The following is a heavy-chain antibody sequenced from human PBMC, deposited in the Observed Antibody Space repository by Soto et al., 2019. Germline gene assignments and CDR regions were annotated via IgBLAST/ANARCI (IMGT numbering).Heavy chain of an antibody. CDR1: GFTFSSYS. CDR3: ARVRHHPITMVRGVPDY. CDR2: ISSSSSTI. D-gene: IGHD3-10*01. V-gene: IGHV3-48*01. J-gene: IGHJ4*02. Sequence: GGSLRLSCAASGFTFSSYSMNWVRQAPGKGLEWVSYISSSSSTIYYADSVKGRFTISRDNAKNSLYLQMNSLRAEDTAVYYCARVRHHPITMVRGVPDYWGQGTLVTVSS.